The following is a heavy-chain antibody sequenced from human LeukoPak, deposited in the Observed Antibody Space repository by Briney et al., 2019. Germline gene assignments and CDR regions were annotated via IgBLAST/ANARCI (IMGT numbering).Heavy chain of an antibody. V-gene: IGHV1-2*02. Sequence: ASVKVSCKASGYTFTGYYMHWVRQAPGQGLEWVGRINCNSGDANSAQKFQGRVTMTRDTSVSTAYMDLSSVTSDDTAVYFCARSAGHCSNGICFTDYYMDVWGRGTTVTVSS. CDR2: INCNSGDA. J-gene: IGHJ6*03. CDR1: GYTFTGYY. CDR3: ARSAGHCSNGICFTDYYMDV. D-gene: IGHD2-8*01.